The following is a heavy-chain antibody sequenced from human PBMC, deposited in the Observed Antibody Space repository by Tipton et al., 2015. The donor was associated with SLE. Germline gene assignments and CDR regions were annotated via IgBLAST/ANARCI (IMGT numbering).Heavy chain of an antibody. V-gene: IGHV4-61*10. CDR1: GDSISSGNYY. CDR2: IFYAGST. J-gene: IGHJ4*02. D-gene: IGHD6-19*01. Sequence: LRLSCTVSGDSISSGNYYWSWIRQPAGKGLEWIGYIFYAGSTNYNPSLRSRVTISVDTSKNQFSLKLSSVTAADTAVYYCTRDRGGTGWPEYYFDYWGQGALVTVSS. CDR3: TRDRGGTGWPEYYFDY.